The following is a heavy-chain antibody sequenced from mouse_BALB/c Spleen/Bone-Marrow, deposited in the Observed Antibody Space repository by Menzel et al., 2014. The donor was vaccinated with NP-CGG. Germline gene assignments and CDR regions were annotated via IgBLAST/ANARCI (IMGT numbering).Heavy chain of an antibody. CDR1: GFNIKDTY. V-gene: IGHV14-3*02. CDR2: IDPANGNT. Sequence: EVKLMESGAELAKPGASVKLSCTASGFNIKDTYMHWVKQRPEQGLEWIGRIDPANGNTKYDPKFQGKATITADTSSNTAYLQHSSLASEDTAVYYCARYNYGSSQFAYWGQGTLVTVSA. J-gene: IGHJ3*01. CDR3: ARYNYGSSQFAY. D-gene: IGHD1-1*01.